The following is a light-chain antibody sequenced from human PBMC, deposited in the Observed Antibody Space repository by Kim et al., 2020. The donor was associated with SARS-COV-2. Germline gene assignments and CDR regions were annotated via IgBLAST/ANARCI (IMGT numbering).Light chain of an antibody. CDR2: DAS. J-gene: IGKJ2*03. Sequence: PGEETALSCRASQIVSNSLAWYQQKPGQAPRLLIFDASNRATDIPARFSGSGSGTDFTLTISSLEPEDFAVYFCQQRTNWRYSFGQGTKLEI. V-gene: IGKV3-11*01. CDR3: QQRTNWRYS. CDR1: QIVSNS.